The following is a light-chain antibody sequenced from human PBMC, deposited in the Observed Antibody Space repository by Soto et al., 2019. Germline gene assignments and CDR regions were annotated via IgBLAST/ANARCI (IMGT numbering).Light chain of an antibody. J-gene: IGKJ1*01. CDR2: SAS. Sequence: DIPWTQSPSLRSASVGDSVKITGRASPALSNYLAWYQPKPGKAPDLLIYSASTLQSGVPSRFSGSGSGTEFTLTIRSLKPDDFATYYCQQYNSKWTFGQGTKVDIK. CDR1: PALSNY. V-gene: IGKV1-9*01. CDR3: QQYNSKWT.